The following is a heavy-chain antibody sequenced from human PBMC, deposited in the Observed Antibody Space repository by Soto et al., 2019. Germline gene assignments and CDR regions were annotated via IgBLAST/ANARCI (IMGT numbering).Heavy chain of an antibody. Sequence: SETLSLTCAVSGGSFTSNNWWTWVRQPPGQGLEWIGEIYRTGSTNYNPSLKSRVTISLDRSENQFSLKVTSLTAADTAVYYCASRDPGTSVDYWGQGTLVTVSS. CDR1: GGSFTSNNW. V-gene: IGHV4-4*02. CDR2: IYRTGST. J-gene: IGHJ4*01. D-gene: IGHD1-7*01. CDR3: ASRDPGTSVDY.